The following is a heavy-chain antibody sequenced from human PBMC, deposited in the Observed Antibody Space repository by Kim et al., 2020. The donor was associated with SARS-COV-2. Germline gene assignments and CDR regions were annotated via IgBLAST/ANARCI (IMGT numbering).Heavy chain of an antibody. Sequence: GGSLRLSCAASAFTFTTNYMLWVRQAPGKGLEWVSLIHIDGSSSYSASSVSRFSVTSSNTNNTLLLQLINRLSADAAAYYCSVRTTPLGCYFDLCRRGT. D-gene: IGHD6-6*01. V-gene: IGHV3-53*01. CDR1: AFTFTTNY. CDR3: SVRTTPLGCYFDL. CDR2: IHIDGSS. J-gene: IGHJ2*01.